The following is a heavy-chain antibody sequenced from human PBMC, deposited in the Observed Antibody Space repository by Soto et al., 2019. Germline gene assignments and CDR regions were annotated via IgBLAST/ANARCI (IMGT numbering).Heavy chain of an antibody. D-gene: IGHD3-16*01. J-gene: IGHJ4*02. Sequence: EVQLAESWGGLVKTGGSLRLSCAASGFTLTSAWMNWVRQAPGKGLEWVGRIKSKIDGGTTDYAAPVKGRFTISRDDSKNRLFLQMNSLKTDDTAVYYCTTEPLGGGGYWGQGTLVTVSS. V-gene: IGHV3-15*01. CDR1: GFTLTSAW. CDR3: TTEPLGGGGY. CDR2: IKSKIDGGTT.